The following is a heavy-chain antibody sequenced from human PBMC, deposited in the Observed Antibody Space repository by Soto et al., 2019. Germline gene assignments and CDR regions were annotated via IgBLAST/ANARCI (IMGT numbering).Heavy chain of an antibody. CDR3: ASLGYSSGWSGIDY. CDR1: VFTFSSYS. CDR2: ISSSSSYI. Sequence: WWSLRLSCSASVFTFSSYSMNWVRQAAGKGLEWVSSISSSSSYIYYADSVKGRFTISRDNAKNSLYLQMNSLRAEDTAVYYCASLGYSSGWSGIDYWGQGTLVTVSS. D-gene: IGHD6-19*01. J-gene: IGHJ4*02. V-gene: IGHV3-21*01.